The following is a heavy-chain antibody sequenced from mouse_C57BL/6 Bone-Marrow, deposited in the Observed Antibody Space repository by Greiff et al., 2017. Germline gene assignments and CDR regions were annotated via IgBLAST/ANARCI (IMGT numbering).Heavy chain of an antibody. CDR3: ARHETPDALYYYAMDD. J-gene: IGHJ4*01. V-gene: IGHV5-12*01. CDR1: GFTFSDYY. D-gene: IGHD2-3*01. CDR2: ISNGGGST. Sequence: DVKLVESGGGLVQPGGSLKLSCAASGFTFSDYYMYWVRQTPEKRLEWVAYISNGGGSTYYPDTVKGRFTISRDNAKNTLYLQMSRLKSEDTAMYYCARHETPDALYYYAMDDWGQGTSVTVSS.